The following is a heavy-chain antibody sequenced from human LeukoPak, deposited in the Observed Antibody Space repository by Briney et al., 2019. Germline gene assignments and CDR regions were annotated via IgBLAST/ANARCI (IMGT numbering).Heavy chain of an antibody. CDR1: GYTFTGYY. CDR2: INPNSGGT. V-gene: IGHV1-2*02. CDR3: ARVPASYYVVGFDY. D-gene: IGHD1-26*01. Sequence: ASVKVSCKASGYTFTGYYMHWVRQAPGQGLEWMGWINPNSGGTNYAQKFQGRVTMTRDTTISTAYMELSTLRSDDTAVYYCARVPASYYVVGFDYGGQGTLVTVSS. J-gene: IGHJ4*02.